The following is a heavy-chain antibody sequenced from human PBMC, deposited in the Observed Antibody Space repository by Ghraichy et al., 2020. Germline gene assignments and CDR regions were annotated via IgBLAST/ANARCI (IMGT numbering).Heavy chain of an antibody. V-gene: IGHV3-15*01. Sequence: GESLNISCAASGFTFSNAWMSWVRQAPGKGLEWVGRIKSKTDGGTTDYAAPVKGRFTISRDDSKNTLYLQMNSLKTEDTAVYYCTTDPRNYYYFDYWGQGTLVTVSS. D-gene: IGHD1-7*01. J-gene: IGHJ4*02. CDR3: TTDPRNYYYFDY. CDR2: IKSKTDGGTT. CDR1: GFTFSNAW.